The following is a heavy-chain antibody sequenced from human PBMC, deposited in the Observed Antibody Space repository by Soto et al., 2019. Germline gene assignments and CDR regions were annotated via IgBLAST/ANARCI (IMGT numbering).Heavy chain of an antibody. D-gene: IGHD3-16*01. J-gene: IGHJ5*01. CDR3: ARTPAAMITDRYNWFDS. CDR2: ISYSGDRQ. CDR1: GFTFADYA. Sequence: VGSLRLSCVASGFTFADYAMHWVRRIPGKGLEWVAVISYSGDRQYYAESVKGRFTISRDNSKKTLYLQMFSLTSEDSAVFYCARTPAAMITDRYNWFDSWGPGTQVTVSS. V-gene: IGHV3-30*01.